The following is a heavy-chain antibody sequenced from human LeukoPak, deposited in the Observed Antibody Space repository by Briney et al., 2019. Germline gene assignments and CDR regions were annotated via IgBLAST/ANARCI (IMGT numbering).Heavy chain of an antibody. CDR1: GGSISSSSYY. CDR3: ARAPPMVRGVIIEAFDY. J-gene: IGHJ4*02. Sequence: SETLSLTCTVSGGSISSSSYYWGWIRQPPGKGLEWIGSIYYSGSTYYNPSLKSRVTISVDTSKNQFSLKLSSVTAADTAVYYCARAPPMVRGVIIEAFDYWGQGTLVTVSS. V-gene: IGHV4-39*07. D-gene: IGHD3-10*01. CDR2: IYYSGST.